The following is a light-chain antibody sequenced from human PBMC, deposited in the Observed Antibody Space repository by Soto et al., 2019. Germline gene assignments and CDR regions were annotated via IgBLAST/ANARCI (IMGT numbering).Light chain of an antibody. V-gene: IGKV1-5*03. CDR1: QTISSW. CDR2: KAS. CDR3: VQYNFYPWT. Sequence: DIQMTQSPSTLSGSVGDRVTITCRASQTISSWLAWYQQKPGKAPKLLIYKASTLKSGVPSRFSGSGSGTDFTLTISCLQSEDFATYFCVQYNFYPWTFGQGGNV. J-gene: IGKJ1*01.